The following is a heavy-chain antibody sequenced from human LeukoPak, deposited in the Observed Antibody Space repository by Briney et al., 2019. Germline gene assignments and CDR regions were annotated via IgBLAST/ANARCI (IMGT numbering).Heavy chain of an antibody. CDR2: ISPYNGDT. CDR1: GYTFSLYD. J-gene: IGHJ4*02. V-gene: IGHV1-18*01. Sequence: ASVKVSCKASGYTFSLYDINWVRQAPGQGLEWMGCISPYNGDTNYAPRLQGRVTMTTDTSTTTAYMELRSLRSDDTAVYYCAKDREYDDSCDYNGWGQGTLVTVSS. D-gene: IGHD3-22*01. CDR3: AKDREYDDSCDYNG.